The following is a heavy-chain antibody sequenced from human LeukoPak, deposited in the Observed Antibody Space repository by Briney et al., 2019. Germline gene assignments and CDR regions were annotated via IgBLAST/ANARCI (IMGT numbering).Heavy chain of an antibody. Sequence: GGSLRLSCAASGFSFRNAWMSWVRQAPGKGLVWVGRIKSKTDGGTTDYAAPVKGRYTISRDDSKNTLYLQMNSLKTEDTAVYYCTTVWNCGGDCSDAFDIWGQGTMVTVSS. CDR2: IKSKTDGGTT. D-gene: IGHD2-21*02. CDR1: GFSFRNAW. J-gene: IGHJ3*02. V-gene: IGHV3-15*01. CDR3: TTVWNCGGDCSDAFDI.